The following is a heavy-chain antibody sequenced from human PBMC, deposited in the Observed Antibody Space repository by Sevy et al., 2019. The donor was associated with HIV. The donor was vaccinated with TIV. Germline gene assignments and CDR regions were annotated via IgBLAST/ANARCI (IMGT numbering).Heavy chain of an antibody. Sequence: SHTLSLTCAISGDSVSSNSTGWNWIRESPSRGLEWLGRTYYRSKWYNDYAVSVKSRITINPDTSKNQFSLQLNSVTPEDTAVYYCTRGGGAFDFWGRGTMVTVSS. V-gene: IGHV6-1*01. J-gene: IGHJ3*01. CDR3: TRGGGAFDF. D-gene: IGHD6-25*01. CDR1: GDSVSSNSTG. CDR2: TYYRSKWYN.